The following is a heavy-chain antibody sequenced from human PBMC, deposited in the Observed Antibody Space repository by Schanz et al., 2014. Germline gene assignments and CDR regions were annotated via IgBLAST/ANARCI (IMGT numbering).Heavy chain of an antibody. CDR1: GFTFSSYG. CDR2: IWYDGSNK. Sequence: QVQLVESGGGVVQPGRSLRLSCAASGFTFSSYGMHWVRQAPGKGLEWVAVIWYDGSNKYYADSVKGRFTISRDNAKNSLYLQMTSLRAEDTAVYYCARGGTAYYFDDWGQGTLVTVSS. J-gene: IGHJ4*02. V-gene: IGHV3-33*01. CDR3: ARGGTAYYFDD. D-gene: IGHD2-21*02.